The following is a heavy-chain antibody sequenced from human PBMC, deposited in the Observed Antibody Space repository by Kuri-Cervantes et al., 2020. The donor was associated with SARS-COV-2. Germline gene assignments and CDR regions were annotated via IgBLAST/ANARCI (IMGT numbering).Heavy chain of an antibody. V-gene: IGHV3-48*01. CDR1: GFTFSSYS. CDR2: ISSNSNTI. CDR3: ARDPLGITFGGVIVDAFDI. D-gene: IGHD3-16*02. Sequence: GGSLRLSCAASGFTFSSYSMNWVRQAPGKGLEWVSYISSNSNTIYYADSVKGRFTISRDNAKNSLYLQMNSLRVEDTAVYYCARDPLGITFGGVIVDAFDIWGQGTMVTVS. J-gene: IGHJ3*02.